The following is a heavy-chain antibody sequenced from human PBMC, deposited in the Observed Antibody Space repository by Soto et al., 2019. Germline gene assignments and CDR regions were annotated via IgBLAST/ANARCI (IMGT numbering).Heavy chain of an antibody. J-gene: IGHJ4*02. CDR3: ARDTKGTSLR. V-gene: IGHV3-66*01. D-gene: IGHD1-1*01. CDR1: GFTVSSNY. Sequence: EVQLVESGGGLVQPGGSLRLSCAASGFTVSSNYMSWVRQAPGKGLEWVSVIYSGGSTYYADSVKGRFTISRDNSKNTLYLQMNSLRAEDTGVYFCARDTKGTSLRWGQGTLVTVSS. CDR2: IYSGGST.